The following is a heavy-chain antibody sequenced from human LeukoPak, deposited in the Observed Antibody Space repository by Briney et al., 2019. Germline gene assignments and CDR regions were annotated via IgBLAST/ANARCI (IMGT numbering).Heavy chain of an antibody. Sequence: PSETLSLTCTVSGYSSSNGYYWAWIRQPPGKGLDWIGSIYHSGSTYYDPSLKSRVTISVDTSRNQFSLKLISVTAADTAMYFCARVTYPGLLWFEDWGQGTLVTVSS. CDR1: GYSSSNGYY. J-gene: IGHJ4*02. CDR3: ARVTYPGLLWFED. V-gene: IGHV4-38-2*02. CDR2: IYHSGST. D-gene: IGHD3-10*01.